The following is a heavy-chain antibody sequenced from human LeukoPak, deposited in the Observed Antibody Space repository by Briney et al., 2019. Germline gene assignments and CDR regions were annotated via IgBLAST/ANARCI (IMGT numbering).Heavy chain of an antibody. J-gene: IGHJ4*02. V-gene: IGHV3-15*01. CDR1: GFYFINSW. CDR3: TTSGGNWDYFDY. CDR2: IKRKSDDETT. D-gene: IGHD7-27*01. Sequence: GGSLRLSCAGSGFYFINSWISWVRQPPGKGLEWVGHIKRKSDDETTNYAAPVKGRFSISRDDSKNTVYLQMNSLRIEDTGVYYCTTSGGNWDYFDYWGQGTLVTVSS.